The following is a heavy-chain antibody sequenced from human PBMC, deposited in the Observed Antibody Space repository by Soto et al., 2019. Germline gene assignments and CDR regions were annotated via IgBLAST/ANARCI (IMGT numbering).Heavy chain of an antibody. CDR2: ISYSGSS. CDR3: ARATPAGSADF. J-gene: IGHJ4*02. D-gene: IGHD2-2*01. CDR1: GGSNIRDGYY. V-gene: IGHV4-31*03. Sequence: QVQLQESGPGLVKPSQTLFLTCTVSGGSNIRDGYYWSWIRQHPGKGLEWIAYISYSGSSYSNPSLKSRVTISADTSKNQFSLRLTSVIAADTAVYFCARATPAGSADFWGQGTLVTVSS.